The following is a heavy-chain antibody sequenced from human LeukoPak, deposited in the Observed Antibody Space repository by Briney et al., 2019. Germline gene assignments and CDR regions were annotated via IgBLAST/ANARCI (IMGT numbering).Heavy chain of an antibody. CDR2: INQDGSEK. Sequence: GGSLRLSCAASGFTFSTHWMSWVRQAPGKGLEWVANINQDGSEKYYVDSVRGRFTISRDNAKNLMYLQMNSLRAEDTAVYYCARRCNSISCYKYWGQGTLVTVSS. D-gene: IGHD2-2*02. J-gene: IGHJ4*02. CDR3: ARRCNSISCYKY. CDR1: GFTFSTHW. V-gene: IGHV3-7*03.